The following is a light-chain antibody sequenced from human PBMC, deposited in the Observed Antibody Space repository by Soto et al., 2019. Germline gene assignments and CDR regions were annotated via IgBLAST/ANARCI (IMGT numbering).Light chain of an antibody. J-gene: IGLJ3*02. Sequence: QSVLTQPPSASGTPGQRVTISCSGHNSNIGTNIVNWYKQLPGTAPQLLIYSNNQRPSGVPDRFSGSKSGNTASLTVSGLQAEDEADYYCSSYAGSTNLVFGGGTKLTVL. CDR3: SSYAGSTNLV. CDR2: SNN. V-gene: IGLV1-44*01. CDR1: NSNIGTNI.